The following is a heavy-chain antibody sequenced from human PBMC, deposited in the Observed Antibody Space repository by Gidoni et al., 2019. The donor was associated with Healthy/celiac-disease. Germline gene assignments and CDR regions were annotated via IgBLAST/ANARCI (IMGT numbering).Heavy chain of an antibody. CDR2: IYTSGST. D-gene: IGHD6-6*01. CDR1: GGPISSGHYY. V-gene: IGHV4-61*02. Sequence: QVQLQESGPGLVKPSQTPSLTCTVTGGPISSGHYYWRWIRQPAGKGLEWIGRIYTSGSTNYNPSLKSRVTMSVDTSKNQFSLKLSSVTAADTAVYYCARDFFKYSSSPPYYYYYGMDVWGQGTTVTVSS. CDR3: ARDFFKYSSSPPYYYYYGMDV. J-gene: IGHJ6*02.